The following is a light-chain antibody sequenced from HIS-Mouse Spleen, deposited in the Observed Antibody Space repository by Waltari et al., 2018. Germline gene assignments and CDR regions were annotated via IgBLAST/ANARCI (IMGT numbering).Light chain of an antibody. CDR3: YSTDSSGNHRV. V-gene: IGLV3-10*01. CDR1: AFPKKY. CDR2: EDS. Sequence: SYDLTQPPSVSVSPGQTARITCSGDAFPKKYTYWYQQKSGQAPVLVIYEDSKRPSGIPERFSGSSSGTMATLTISGAQVEDEADYYCYSTDSSGNHRVFGGGTKLTVL. J-gene: IGLJ2*01.